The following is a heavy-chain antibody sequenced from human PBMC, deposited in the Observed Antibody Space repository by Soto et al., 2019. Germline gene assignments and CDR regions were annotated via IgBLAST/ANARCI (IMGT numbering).Heavy chain of an antibody. CDR1: GFTFSNAW. D-gene: IGHD3-3*01. Sequence: PGGSLRLSCAASGFTFSNAWMNWVRQAPGKGLEWVGRIKSKTDGGTTDYAAPVKGRFTISRDDSKNTLYLQMNSLKTEDTAVYYCTTAVGDDFWSGYYYYYGMDVWGQGTTVTVSS. CDR2: IKSKTDGGTT. V-gene: IGHV3-15*07. J-gene: IGHJ6*02. CDR3: TTAVGDDFWSGYYYYYGMDV.